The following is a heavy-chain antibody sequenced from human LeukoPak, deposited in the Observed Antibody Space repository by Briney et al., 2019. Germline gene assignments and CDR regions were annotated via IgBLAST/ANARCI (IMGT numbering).Heavy chain of an antibody. CDR3: ARGGIAAAGAYFDY. Sequence: NPGGSLRLSXAASGFTFSSYSMNWVRQAPGKGLEWVSSISSSSSYIYYADSVKGRFTISRDNAKNSLYLQMNSLRAEDTAVYYCARGGIAAAGAYFDYWGQGTLVTVSS. D-gene: IGHD6-13*01. V-gene: IGHV3-21*01. CDR1: GFTFSSYS. J-gene: IGHJ4*02. CDR2: ISSSSSYI.